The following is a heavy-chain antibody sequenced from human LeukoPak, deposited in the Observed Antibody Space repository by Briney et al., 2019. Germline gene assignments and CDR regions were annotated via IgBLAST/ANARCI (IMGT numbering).Heavy chain of an antibody. CDR2: ISYDGTNK. V-gene: IGHV3-30*03. Sequence: GGSLRLSCAASGFTFSSYGMHWVRQAPGKGLEWVAVISYDGTNKYYADSVKGRFTISRDNAKNSLYLQMSSLRAEDTAVYYCARDGPSTSYLFDYWGQGTLVTVSS. CDR1: GFTFSSYG. CDR3: ARDGPSTSYLFDY. J-gene: IGHJ4*02. D-gene: IGHD2-2*01.